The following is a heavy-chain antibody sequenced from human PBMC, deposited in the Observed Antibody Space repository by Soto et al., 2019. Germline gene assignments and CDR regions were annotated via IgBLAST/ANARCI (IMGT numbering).Heavy chain of an antibody. J-gene: IGHJ5*02. CDR2: TYYRSKWYN. CDR3: ARDLPVWADYDFWSGYYTPYNWFDP. V-gene: IGHV6-1*01. CDR1: GYSVSSNSAA. Sequence: SHTLSLTCAISGYSVSSNSAAWNCISQSPSRGLEWLGRTYYRSKWYNDYAVSVKSRITINPDTSKNQFSLQLNSVTPEDTAVYYCARDLPVWADYDFWSGYYTPYNWFDPWGQGTLVTVSS. D-gene: IGHD3-3*01.